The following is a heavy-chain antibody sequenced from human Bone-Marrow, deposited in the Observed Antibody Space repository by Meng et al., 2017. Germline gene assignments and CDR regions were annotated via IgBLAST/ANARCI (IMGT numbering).Heavy chain of an antibody. D-gene: IGHD1-26*01. CDR3: ARVRVGATLAFDI. V-gene: IGHV3-33*01. CDR2: IWYDGSNK. Sequence: GESLKISCAASGFTFSSYGIHWVRQAPGKGLEWVAVIWYDGSNKYYADSVKGRFTISRDNSKNTLYLQMNSLRAEDTAVYYCARVRVGATLAFDIWGQGTMVTVSS. CDR1: GFTFSSYG. J-gene: IGHJ3*02.